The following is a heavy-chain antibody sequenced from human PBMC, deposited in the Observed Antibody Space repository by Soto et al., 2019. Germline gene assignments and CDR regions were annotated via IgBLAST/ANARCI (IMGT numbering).Heavy chain of an antibody. CDR3: ARFTYKSGFNWFDP. D-gene: IGHD5-12*01. CDR2: IYHIGST. Sequence: PSETLSLTCTVSGAPINSDYWSWIRQSPGKGLEWIGYIYHIGSTDYNPSLKSRVTISIDKSKNQFSLNLGSVTAADTAVYFCARFTYKSGFNWFDPWGQGTQVTVSS. V-gene: IGHV4-59*01. CDR1: GAPINSDY. J-gene: IGHJ5*02.